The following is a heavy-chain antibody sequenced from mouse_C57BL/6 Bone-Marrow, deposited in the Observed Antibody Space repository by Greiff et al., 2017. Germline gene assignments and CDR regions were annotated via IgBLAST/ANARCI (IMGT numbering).Heavy chain of an antibody. V-gene: IGHV1-64*01. CDR1: GYTFTSYW. J-gene: IGHJ4*01. Sequence: VQLQQPGAELVKPGASVKLSCKASGYTFTSYWMHWVKQRPGQGLEWIGMIHPNSGSTNYNEKFKSKATLTVDQSSSTAYMQLSSLTSEDSAVYYCARLYDYRRGAMDYWGQGTSVTVSS. CDR3: ARLYDYRRGAMDY. D-gene: IGHD2-4*01. CDR2: IHPNSGST.